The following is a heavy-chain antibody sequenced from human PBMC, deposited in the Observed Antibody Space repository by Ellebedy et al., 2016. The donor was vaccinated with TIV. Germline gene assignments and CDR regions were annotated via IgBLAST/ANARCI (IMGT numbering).Heavy chain of an antibody. J-gene: IGHJ4*02. CDR3: ASRPNGDYHFLDY. CDR2: IYGGGGT. D-gene: IGHD4-17*01. V-gene: IGHV3-66*01. CDR1: GFIVSSNY. Sequence: PGGSLRLSCAASGFIVSSNYMSWVRQAPGKGLEWVSIIYGGGGTYDADSVKGRFTISRDNSKNTLYLQMNSLRVEDTAVYYCASRPNGDYHFLDYWGQGTLVTVSS.